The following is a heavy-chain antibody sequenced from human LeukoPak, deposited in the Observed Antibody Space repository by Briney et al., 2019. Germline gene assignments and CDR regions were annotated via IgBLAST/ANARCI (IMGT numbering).Heavy chain of an antibody. CDR1: GFTFNSFA. CDR2: INGSGGST. Sequence: GGSLRLSCAASGFTFNSFAMSWVRQAPGKGLEWVSAINGSGGSTYYADSVKGRFTISRDNSKNTLYLQMNSLRADDTALYYSASKDGSVYLIDYWGQGTLVTVSS. CDR3: ASKDGSVYLIDY. J-gene: IGHJ4*02. D-gene: IGHD1-26*01. V-gene: IGHV3-23*01.